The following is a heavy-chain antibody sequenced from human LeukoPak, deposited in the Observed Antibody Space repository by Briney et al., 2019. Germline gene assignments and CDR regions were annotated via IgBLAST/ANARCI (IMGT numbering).Heavy chain of an antibody. CDR1: GFTFSGSA. V-gene: IGHV3-73*01. CDR2: IRCKADSYTR. D-gene: IGHD6-13*01. CDR3: RAAADLNDY. J-gene: IGHJ4*02. Sequence: GGSLRLSCAASGFTFSGSAMHWVRQASGKGLEWLGRIRCKADSYTRAYAASVKGRFIVSRDDSKNTACLQMNSLKTEDTAVYYCRAAADLNDYWGQGTLVTVSS.